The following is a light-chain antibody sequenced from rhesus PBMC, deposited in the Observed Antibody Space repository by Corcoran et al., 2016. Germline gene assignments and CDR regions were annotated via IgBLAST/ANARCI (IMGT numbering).Light chain of an antibody. CDR2: SAS. CDR3: QQYKNSPYS. J-gene: IGKJ2*01. Sequence: DIQMTQSPSSLSASVGDRVTITCRASQGINNYLSWYQQKPGKAPKPMIYSASSLEKGVQSRFSGSRSGTDYTLTISSLQPEDSATYYCQQYKNSPYSFGQGTKVEIK. V-gene: IGKV1-66*01. CDR1: QGINNY.